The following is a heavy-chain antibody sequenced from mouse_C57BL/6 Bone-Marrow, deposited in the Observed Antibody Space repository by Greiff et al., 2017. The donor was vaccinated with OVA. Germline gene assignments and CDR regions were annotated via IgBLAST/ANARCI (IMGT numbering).Heavy chain of an antibody. CDR3: ARESHYYGSSSWFAY. Sequence: VQLQESDAELVKPGASVKISCKVSGYTFTDHPIHWMKQRPEQGLEWIGYIYPRDGSTKYNEKFKGKATLTADKSSSTAYMQLNSLTSEDSAVYFCARESHYYGSSSWFAYWGQGTLVTVSA. V-gene: IGHV1-78*01. D-gene: IGHD1-1*01. CDR2: IYPRDGST. J-gene: IGHJ3*01. CDR1: GYTFTDHP.